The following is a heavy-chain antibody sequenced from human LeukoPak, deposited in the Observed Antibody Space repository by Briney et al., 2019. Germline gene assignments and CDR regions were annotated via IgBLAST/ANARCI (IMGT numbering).Heavy chain of an antibody. Sequence: GAPVKVSCKTSGYTFTTYGISWVRQAPGQGLEWMGWISTHNGDTDYAQKFRGRFTMTTDTSTSTVYMEMWSLRSDDTAVYYCLRDPLGGGTFVDPWGQGTLVTVSS. J-gene: IGHJ5*02. CDR1: GYTFTTYG. CDR2: ISTHNGDT. CDR3: LRDPLGGGTFVDP. V-gene: IGHV1-18*01. D-gene: IGHD2-15*01.